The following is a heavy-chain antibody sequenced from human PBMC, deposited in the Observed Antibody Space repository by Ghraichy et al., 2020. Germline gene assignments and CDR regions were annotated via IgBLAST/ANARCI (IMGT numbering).Heavy chain of an antibody. CDR3: AKVDSYAYGTFDI. V-gene: IGHV3-23*01. Sequence: GGSLRLSCAASGFTFSSYAMNWVRQAPGKGLEWVSTISGSGGSTYYADSVKGRFTISRDNSKNTLYLQINSLRAEDTAVYYCAKVDSYAYGTFDIWGQGTMVTVSS. D-gene: IGHD5-18*01. J-gene: IGHJ3*02. CDR2: ISGSGGST. CDR1: GFTFSSYA.